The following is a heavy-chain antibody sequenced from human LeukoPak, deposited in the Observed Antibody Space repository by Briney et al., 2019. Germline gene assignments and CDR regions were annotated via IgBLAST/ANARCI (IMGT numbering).Heavy chain of an antibody. CDR2: INPNSGGT. J-gene: IGHJ5*02. V-gene: IGHV1-2*02. Sequence: ASVKVSCKVSGYALTELSMHWVRHAPGKGLEWMGWINPNSGGTNYAQKFQGRVTMTRDTSIGTAYMELSRLRSDDTAVYYCAREGARMNVVVVADNWFDPWGQGTLVTVSS. D-gene: IGHD2-15*01. CDR1: GYALTELS. CDR3: AREGARMNVVVVADNWFDP.